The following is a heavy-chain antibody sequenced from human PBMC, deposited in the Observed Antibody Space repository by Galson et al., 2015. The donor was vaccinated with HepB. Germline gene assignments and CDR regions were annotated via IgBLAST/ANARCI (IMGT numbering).Heavy chain of an antibody. CDR1: GYTFTSYY. CDR2: INPSGGST. Sequence: SVKVSCKASGYTFTSYYMHWVRQAPGQGLEWMGIINPSGGSTSYAQKFQGRVTMTRDTSTSTVYMELSSLRSEDTAVYYCARELIVVENSAGGGYYFDYWGQGTLVTVSS. V-gene: IGHV1-46*01. J-gene: IGHJ4*02. CDR3: ARELIVVENSAGGGYYFDY. D-gene: IGHD3-22*01.